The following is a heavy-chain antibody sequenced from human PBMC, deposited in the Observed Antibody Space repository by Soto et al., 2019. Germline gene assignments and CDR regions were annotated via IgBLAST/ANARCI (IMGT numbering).Heavy chain of an antibody. CDR2: ISAYNGNT. Sequence: ASVKVSCKASGYTFTSYGISWVRQAPGQGLEWMGWISAYNGNTNYAQKLQGRVTMTTDTSTSTAYMELRSLRSDDTAVYYCSGSLIAAAGRFDAFDIWGQGTMVTVSS. CDR3: SGSLIAAAGRFDAFDI. D-gene: IGHD6-13*01. J-gene: IGHJ3*02. V-gene: IGHV1-18*01. CDR1: GYTFTSYG.